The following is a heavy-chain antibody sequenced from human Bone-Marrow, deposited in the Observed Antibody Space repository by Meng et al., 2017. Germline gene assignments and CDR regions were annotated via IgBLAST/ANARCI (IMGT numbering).Heavy chain of an antibody. CDR2: IYHSGST. Sequence: AETLSLTCAASGYSISSGYHWGWSRQPPGKGLEGIGSIYHSGSTYYNPSLKSRVTISVDTSKNQFSLKLSLVTAEDTAVYYCARQSGCYFPFDYWGQGTLVTVSS. D-gene: IGHD1-26*01. J-gene: IGHJ4*02. CDR3: ARQSGCYFPFDY. CDR1: GYSISSGYH. V-gene: IGHV4-38-2*01.